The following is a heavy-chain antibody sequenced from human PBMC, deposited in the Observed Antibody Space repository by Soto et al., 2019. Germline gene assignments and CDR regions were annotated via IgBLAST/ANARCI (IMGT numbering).Heavy chain of an antibody. J-gene: IGHJ5*02. CDR1: GDSVSTHYR. Sequence: SETLSLTCAVSGDSVSTHYRWSWVRQSPGKGLEWIGETHHSGSTHYNPSLNSRVTISVDKSKNDFSLKLTSVTAADTAVYYCARNGDCSSSRCNVGWFDPWGRGTLVTVSS. V-gene: IGHV4-4*02. CDR3: ARNGDCSSSRCNVGWFDP. CDR2: THHSGST. D-gene: IGHD2-2*01.